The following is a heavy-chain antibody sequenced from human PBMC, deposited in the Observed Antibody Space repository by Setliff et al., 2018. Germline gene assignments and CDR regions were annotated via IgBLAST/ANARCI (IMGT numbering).Heavy chain of an antibody. CDR2: ISDSGTSA. CDR3: AKWERGTTSDYFDY. CDR1: GFSFSNFA. V-gene: IGHV3-23*01. J-gene: IGHJ4*02. D-gene: IGHD1-26*01. Sequence: GGSLSLSCAASGFSFSNFAMSWVRQSPGTGLEWVSGISDSGTSANFADSVKGRFTISRDNFKNTLYLHMNSLRVEDTAVYYCAKWERGTTSDYFDYWGQGALVTVSS.